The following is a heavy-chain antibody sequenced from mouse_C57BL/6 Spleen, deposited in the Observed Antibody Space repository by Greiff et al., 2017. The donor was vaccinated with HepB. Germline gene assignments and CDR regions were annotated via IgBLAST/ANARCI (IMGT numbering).Heavy chain of an antibody. CDR2: IYPGDGDT. CDR1: GYAFSSSW. CDR3: ARDYDYDVGYFDV. V-gene: IGHV1-82*01. D-gene: IGHD2-4*01. Sequence: VHLVESGPELVKPGASVKISCKASGYAFSSSWMNWVKQRPGKGLEWIGRIYPGDGDTNYNGKFKGKATLTADKSSSTAYMQLSSLTSEDSAVYFCARDYDYDVGYFDVWGTGTTVTVSS. J-gene: IGHJ1*03.